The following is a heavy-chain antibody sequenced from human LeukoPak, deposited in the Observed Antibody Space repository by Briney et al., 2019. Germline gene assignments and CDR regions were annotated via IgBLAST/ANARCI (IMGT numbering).Heavy chain of an antibody. J-gene: IGHJ4*02. CDR1: GGTFSSNA. CDR3: ATSEYNWNLLGPTAFDY. D-gene: IGHD1-20*01. V-gene: IGHV1-69*13. Sequence: ASVKVSCKASGGTFSSNAISWVRQAPGQWLEWMGGTIPIFGTANYAQKFQGRVTITADESTSTAYMELSSLRSEDTAVYYCATSEYNWNLLGPTAFDYWGQGTLVTVSS. CDR2: TIPIFGTA.